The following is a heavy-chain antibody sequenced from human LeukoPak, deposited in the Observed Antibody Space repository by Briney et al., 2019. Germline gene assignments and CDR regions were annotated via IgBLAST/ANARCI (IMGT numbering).Heavy chain of an antibody. V-gene: IGHV3-30*03. D-gene: IGHD6-6*01. Sequence: GGSLRLSCAASGFTFSSYGMHWVRQAPGKGLEWVAVISYDGSNKYYADSVKGRFTISRDNSKNTLYLQMNSLRAEDTAVYYCATDSSFNAFDIWGQGTMVTVSS. CDR2: ISYDGSNK. CDR3: ATDSSFNAFDI. CDR1: GFTFSSYG. J-gene: IGHJ3*02.